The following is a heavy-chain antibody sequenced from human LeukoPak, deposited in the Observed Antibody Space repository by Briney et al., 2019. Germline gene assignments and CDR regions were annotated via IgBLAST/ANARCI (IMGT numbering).Heavy chain of an antibody. CDR2: INHSGNT. D-gene: IGHD6-13*01. V-gene: IGHV4-34*01. J-gene: IGHJ2*01. CDR1: GGSFSGYY. Sequence: SETLSLTCAVYGGSFSGYYWSWIRQPPGKGLEWIGEINHSGNTNSNPSLKSRVTMSVDTSKNQFSLKLSSVTAADTAVYYCARVSSSWYQDWYFDLWGRGTLVTVPS. CDR3: ARVSSSWYQDWYFDL.